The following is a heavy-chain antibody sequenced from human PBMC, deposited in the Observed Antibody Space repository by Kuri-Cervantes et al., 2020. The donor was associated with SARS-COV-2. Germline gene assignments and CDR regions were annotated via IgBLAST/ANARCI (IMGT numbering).Heavy chain of an antibody. Sequence: GSLRLSCTVSGGSISSSSYYWGWIRQPPGKGLEWIGGIYYSGSTYYNPSLKSRVTISVDTSKNQFSLKLSSVTAADTAVYYCARRSTSITIFGVVNINPFDYWGQGTLVTVSS. J-gene: IGHJ4*02. CDR1: GGSISSSSYY. CDR3: ARRSTSITIFGVVNINPFDY. CDR2: IYYSGST. V-gene: IGHV4-39*01. D-gene: IGHD3-3*01.